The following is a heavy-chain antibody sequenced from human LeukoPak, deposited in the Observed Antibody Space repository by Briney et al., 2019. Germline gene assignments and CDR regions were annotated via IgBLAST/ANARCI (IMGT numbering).Heavy chain of an antibody. D-gene: IGHD3-10*01. V-gene: IGHV1-18*01. Sequence: GASVKVSCKASGGTFSSYGISWVRQAPGQGLEWMGWISAYNGNTNYAQKLQGRVTMTTDTSTSTAYMELRSLRSDDTAVYYRARNMVRDSPRDGMDVWGQGTTVTVSS. CDR1: GGTFSSYG. CDR3: ARNMVRDSPRDGMDV. CDR2: ISAYNGNT. J-gene: IGHJ6*02.